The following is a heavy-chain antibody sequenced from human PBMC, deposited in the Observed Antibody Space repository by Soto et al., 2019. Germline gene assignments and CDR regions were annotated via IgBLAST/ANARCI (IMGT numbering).Heavy chain of an antibody. CDR1: GFKFRNYA. D-gene: IGHD3-16*01. J-gene: IGHJ4*02. Sequence: GGFLRLSCAASGFKFRNYAISWVRQAPGKGLEWVSLISATGGGTYYADSVKGRFTISRDNSHNTLYLQVYSLTAEDTAVYYCAKDRRAGGNSAFYFDFWGQGAQVTVSS. CDR3: AKDRRAGGNSAFYFDF. CDR2: ISATGGGT. V-gene: IGHV3-23*01.